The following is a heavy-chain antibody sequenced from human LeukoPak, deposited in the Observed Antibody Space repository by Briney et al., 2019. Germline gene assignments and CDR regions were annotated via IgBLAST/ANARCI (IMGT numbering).Heavy chain of an antibody. CDR2: INPSGGST. D-gene: IGHD2-15*01. CDR1: GYTFTSYY. V-gene: IGHV1-46*01. CDR3: ARVPGYCSGGSCCLSIDY. J-gene: IGHJ4*02. Sequence: ASVKVSCKASGYTFTSYYMHWVRQAPGQGLEWMGIINPSGGSTSYAQKFQGRVTMTTDTSTSTAYMELRSLRSDDTAVYYCARVPGYCSGGSCCLSIDYWGQGTLVTVSS.